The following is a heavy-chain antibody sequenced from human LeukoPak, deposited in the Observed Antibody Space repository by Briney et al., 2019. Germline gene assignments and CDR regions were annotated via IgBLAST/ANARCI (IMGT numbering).Heavy chain of an antibody. CDR1: GGSFSGYY. CDR2: INHSGST. D-gene: IGHD5-24*01. CDR3: ARVSGRWLQFAVAF. J-gene: IGHJ4*02. V-gene: IGHV4-34*01. Sequence: SETLSLTCAVYGGSFSGYYWSWIRQPPGKGLEWIGEINHSGSTNYNPSLKSRVTISVDTSKNQFSLELSSVTAADTAVYYCARVSGRWLQFAVAFWGQGTLVTVSS.